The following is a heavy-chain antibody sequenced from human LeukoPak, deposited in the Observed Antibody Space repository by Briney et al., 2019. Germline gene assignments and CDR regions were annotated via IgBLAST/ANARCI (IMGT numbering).Heavy chain of an antibody. V-gene: IGHV4-4*07. Sequence: SETLSLTCTVPGGSISSYNWSWIRQPAGKGLEWIGRMLSSGSTNDNPSIKSRVTMSLDTSKNQFSLKVDSVTAADTAMYYCAREAGHYGSGSHDYWGQGTLVAVSS. J-gene: IGHJ4*02. CDR3: AREAGHYGSGSHDY. CDR1: GGSISSYN. D-gene: IGHD3-10*01. CDR2: MLSSGST.